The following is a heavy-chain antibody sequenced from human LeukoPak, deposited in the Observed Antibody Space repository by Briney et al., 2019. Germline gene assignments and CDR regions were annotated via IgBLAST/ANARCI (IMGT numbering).Heavy chain of an antibody. CDR1: GGSISSSSYY. CDR2: IYYSGST. D-gene: IGHD3-3*01. J-gene: IGHJ5*02. Sequence: PSETLSLTCTVSGGSISSSSYYWGWIRQPPGKGLEWIGSIYYSGSTYYNPSLKSRVTISVDTSKNQFSLKLSSVTAADTAVYYCAGQKGPSAPRGVTFFGVVRWFAPGGQGTLVTVSS. CDR3: AGQKGPSAPRGVTFFGVVRWFAP. V-gene: IGHV4-39*07.